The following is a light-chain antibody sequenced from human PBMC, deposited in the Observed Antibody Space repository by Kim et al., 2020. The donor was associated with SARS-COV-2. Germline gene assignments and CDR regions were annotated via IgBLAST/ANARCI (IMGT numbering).Light chain of an antibody. Sequence: TITISRPGTSQDVWCQNYFSWYQKPPAKAPKPMIYDVTKRPSGVSIPFSGPKSGNTASLTISGLQAEEEADYYCSSYKSTSTRGAFGGGTKVPV. J-gene: IGLJ2*01. CDR1: SQDVWCQNY. V-gene: IGLV2-14*03. CDR3: SSYKSTSTRGA. CDR2: DVT.